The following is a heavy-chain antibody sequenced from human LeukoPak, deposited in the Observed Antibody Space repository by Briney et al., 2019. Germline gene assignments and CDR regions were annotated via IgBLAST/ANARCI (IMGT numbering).Heavy chain of an antibody. V-gene: IGHV3-48*01. J-gene: IGHJ5*02. Sequence: PGGSLRLSCAASGFTFSSYGMTWVRQAPGKGLGWVSYISSSSSTIYYADCVKGRFTISRDNAKNSLYMQLNRLRTTNTAVYYCARSLVVGATYPYHWGQGTLVTVSS. D-gene: IGHD1-26*01. CDR2: ISSSSSTI. CDR1: GFTFSSYG. CDR3: ARSLVVGATYPYH.